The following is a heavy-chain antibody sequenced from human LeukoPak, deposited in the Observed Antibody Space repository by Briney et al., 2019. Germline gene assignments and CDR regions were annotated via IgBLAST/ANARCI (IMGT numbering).Heavy chain of an antibody. CDR1: GVSMTTHH. J-gene: IGHJ4*02. CDR2: VFDSGRT. V-gene: IGHV4-59*11. Sequence: PSETLSLTCTVSGVSMTTHHWNWIRQTPAKGLDWIGYVFDSGRTKENPSLKCRVTLSADTSKNQLSLRLSSVTAADTAVYYCTTIKRGNIFGYFDFWGQGILVTVSS. D-gene: IGHD5-18*01. CDR3: TTIKRGNIFGYFDF.